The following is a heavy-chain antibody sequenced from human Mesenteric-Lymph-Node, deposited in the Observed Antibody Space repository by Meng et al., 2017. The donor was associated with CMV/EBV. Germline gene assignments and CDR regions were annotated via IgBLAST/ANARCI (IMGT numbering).Heavy chain of an antibody. D-gene: IGHD4-11*01. CDR2: IYSGGSGT. Sequence: GESLKISCAASRFTFSSYAMSWVRQAPGKGLEWVSVIYSGGSGTYYADSVKGRFTISRDNSKNTLYLQMNSLRAENTAVYYCARPTTVSSNWFDPWGQGTLVTVSS. CDR1: RFTFSSYA. J-gene: IGHJ5*02. CDR3: ARPTTVSSNWFDP. V-gene: IGHV3-23*03.